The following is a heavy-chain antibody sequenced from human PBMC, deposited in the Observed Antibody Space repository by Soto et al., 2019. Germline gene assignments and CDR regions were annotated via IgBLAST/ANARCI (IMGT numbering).Heavy chain of an antibody. CDR3: AKDSGSSGWYPGYYFDY. CDR1: GFTFSSYA. D-gene: IGHD6-19*01. Sequence: GGSLRLSCAASGFTFSSYAMSWVRQAPGKGLEWVSAISGSGGSTYYADSVKGRFTISRDNSKNTLYLQMNSLRAEDTAVYYCAKDSGSSGWYPGYYFDYWGQGTLVTVSS. CDR2: ISGSGGST. V-gene: IGHV3-23*01. J-gene: IGHJ4*02.